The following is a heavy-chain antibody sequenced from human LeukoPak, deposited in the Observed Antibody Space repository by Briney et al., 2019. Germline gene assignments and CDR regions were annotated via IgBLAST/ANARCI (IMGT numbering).Heavy chain of an antibody. CDR1: GFTFSSYA. CDR2: ISGSGGST. D-gene: IGHD2-21*02. V-gene: IGHV3-23*01. J-gene: IGHJ6*02. Sequence: GGSLRLSCAASGFTFSSYAMSWVRQAPGKGLEWVSAISGSGGSTYYADSVKGRFTISRDNSKNTLYLQMNSLRAEDTAVYYCARSPYYCGGDCYSEYYYYGMDVWGQGTTVTVSS. CDR3: ARSPYYCGGDCYSEYYYYGMDV.